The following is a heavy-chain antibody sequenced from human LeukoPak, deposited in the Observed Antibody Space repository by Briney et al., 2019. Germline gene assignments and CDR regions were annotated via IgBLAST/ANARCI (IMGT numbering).Heavy chain of an antibody. CDR1: GFTFSSYG. Sequence: GGSLRLSCAASGFTFSSYGMTWVRQAPGKGLEWVSAISDSGGRTFYADSVKGRFTISRDNSKNTLYLQMNSLRADDTAVYYCAKDKWDAYYFDYWGQGTLVTVSS. J-gene: IGHJ4*02. D-gene: IGHD1-26*01. CDR3: AKDKWDAYYFDY. CDR2: ISDSGGRT. V-gene: IGHV3-23*01.